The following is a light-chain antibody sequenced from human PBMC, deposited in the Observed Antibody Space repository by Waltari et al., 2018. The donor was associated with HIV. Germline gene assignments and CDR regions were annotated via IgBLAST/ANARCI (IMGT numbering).Light chain of an antibody. Sequence: QSALTQPRSVSGSPGQSVTVSCPRSSSAVFNFTFVSWYQQHPGKTPKLLLYDVTKRPSGVPDRFSGSMSGNTASLTISGLQYDDEADYYCCSFTSSNSYVFAAGTRVTVL. CDR3: CSFTSSNSYV. CDR1: SSAVFNFTF. CDR2: DVT. V-gene: IGLV2-11*01. J-gene: IGLJ1*01.